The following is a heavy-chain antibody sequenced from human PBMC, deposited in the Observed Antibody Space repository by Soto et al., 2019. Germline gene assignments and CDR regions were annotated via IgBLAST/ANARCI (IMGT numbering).Heavy chain of an antibody. CDR2: ISGSGGST. CDR3: AKDRRQLWLRGWYFDL. V-gene: IGHV3-23*01. CDR1: GFTFSIYA. Sequence: GGSLRLSCAASGFTFSIYAMSWVRQAPGKGLEWVSAISGSGGSTYYADSVKGRFTISRDNSKNTLYLQMNSLRAEDTAVYYCAKDRRQLWLRGWYFDLWGRGTLVTVSS. D-gene: IGHD5-18*01. J-gene: IGHJ2*01.